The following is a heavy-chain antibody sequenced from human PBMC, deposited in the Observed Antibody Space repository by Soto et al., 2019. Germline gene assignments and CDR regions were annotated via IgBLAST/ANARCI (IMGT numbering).Heavy chain of an antibody. CDR1: SGPDRSHN. CDR3: VRQGIDYLHGLVDV. V-gene: IGHV4-59*08. CDR2: VYYTGDT. Sequence: QVPLQQSGPRLVKPSETLSLTCTVSSGPDRSHNWGWIRQPPGRGLEWIGYVYYTGDTAYNPSLRGRVTISADTPTNDISLTLNSVTAADTAVYYCVRQGIDYLHGLVDVWGQGTTVSVSS. D-gene: IGHD4-17*01. J-gene: IGHJ6*02.